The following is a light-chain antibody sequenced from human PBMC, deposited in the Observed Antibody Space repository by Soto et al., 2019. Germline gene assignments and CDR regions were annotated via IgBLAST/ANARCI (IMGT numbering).Light chain of an antibody. CDR3: QLAGT. Sequence: EIVLTHSPGTLSLSPGERATLSCRASQSIDSSYVAWYRQKPGQAPTLLIYGTSRRATGVSDRFSGSGSGTDFTLSISRLEPEDVAVYFCQLAGTFGPGAKV. CDR1: QSIDSSY. J-gene: IGKJ3*01. V-gene: IGKV3-20*01. CDR2: GTS.